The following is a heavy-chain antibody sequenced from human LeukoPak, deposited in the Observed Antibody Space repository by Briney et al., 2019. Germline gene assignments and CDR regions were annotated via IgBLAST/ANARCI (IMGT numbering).Heavy chain of an antibody. CDR3: AKGSSNWLDHYYFDF. CDR2: ISDSGGST. J-gene: IGHJ4*02. CDR1: GFTFSSYP. D-gene: IGHD6-13*01. Sequence: HPGGSLRLYCAASGFTFSSYPVSWVRQAPGKGLAWVSAISDSGGSTQYADSVKGRFTISRDNSKNTLYLQMNSLRVEDTAVYYCAKGSSNWLDHYYFDFWGQGTLVTVSS. V-gene: IGHV3-23*01.